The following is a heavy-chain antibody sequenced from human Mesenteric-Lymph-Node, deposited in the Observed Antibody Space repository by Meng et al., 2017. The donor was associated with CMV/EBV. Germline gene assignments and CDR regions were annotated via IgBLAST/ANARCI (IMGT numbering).Heavy chain of an antibody. D-gene: IGHD3-3*02. CDR3: SREEKLALPDYYGMDV. CDR2: INSVGSRT. Sequence: GESLKISCAASGFTFSSYWMHWVRQAPGEGLVWVSRINSVGSRTTYADSVKGRFTISRDDAENTLYLQINSLRAEDTAVYYCSREEKLALPDYYGMDVWGQGTTVTVSS. J-gene: IGHJ6*02. CDR1: GFTFSSYW. V-gene: IGHV3-74*01.